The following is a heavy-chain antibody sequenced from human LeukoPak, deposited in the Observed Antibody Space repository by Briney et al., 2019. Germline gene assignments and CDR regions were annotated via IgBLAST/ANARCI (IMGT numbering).Heavy chain of an antibody. CDR3: ARGRGRYSSSWYGIVSNAFDI. Sequence: SETLSLTCSVSDDSITMYYWTWIRQPPGKGLEWIGYVDHTGSTNFNPSLNGRVSISRDTTKNLFSLKLSSVTAADTAVYYCARGRGRYSSSWYGIVSNAFDIWGQGTMVTVSS. J-gene: IGHJ3*02. CDR2: VDHTGST. V-gene: IGHV4-59*12. D-gene: IGHD6-13*01. CDR1: DDSITMYY.